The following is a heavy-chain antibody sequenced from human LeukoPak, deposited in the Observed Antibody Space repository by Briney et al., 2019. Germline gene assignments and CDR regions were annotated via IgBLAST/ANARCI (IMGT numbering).Heavy chain of an antibody. CDR1: GGSISSYY. D-gene: IGHD3-10*01. CDR2: IYTSGST. CDR3: ARDSVVRSFDY. J-gene: IGHJ4*02. Sequence: PSETLSLTCTVSGGSISSYYWSWIRQPPGKGLEWIGYIYTSGSTNYNPSLKSRVTISVDTSKNQFSLKLSSVTAADTAVYYCARDSVVRSFDYWGQGTLVTVSS. V-gene: IGHV4-4*09.